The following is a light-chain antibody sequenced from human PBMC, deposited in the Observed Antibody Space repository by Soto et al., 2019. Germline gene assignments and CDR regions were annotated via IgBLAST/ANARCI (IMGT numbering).Light chain of an antibody. CDR1: SSNIGAGYD. CDR2: GNS. Sequence: QPVLTQPPSVSGAPGQRVTISCTGSSSNIGAGYDVHWYQQLPGTAPKLLIYGNSNRPSGVPDRFSGSKSGTSASLAITGLQAEDEAEYYCQSYDSSLSGYVVFGGGTKVTVL. J-gene: IGLJ2*01. CDR3: QSYDSSLSGYVV. V-gene: IGLV1-40*01.